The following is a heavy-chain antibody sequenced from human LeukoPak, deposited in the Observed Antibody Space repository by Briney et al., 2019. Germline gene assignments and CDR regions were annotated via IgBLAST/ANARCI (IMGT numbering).Heavy chain of an antibody. Sequence: ASVEVSCKASGYTFTSYDINWVRQATGQELEWMGWMNPNSGNTGYAQKFQGRVTMTRNTSISTAYMELSSLRSEDTAVYYCARSPQHYDFWSGYSTYFDYWGQGTLVTVSS. V-gene: IGHV1-8*01. CDR1: GYTFTSYD. CDR2: MNPNSGNT. D-gene: IGHD3-3*01. J-gene: IGHJ4*02. CDR3: ARSPQHYDFWSGYSTYFDY.